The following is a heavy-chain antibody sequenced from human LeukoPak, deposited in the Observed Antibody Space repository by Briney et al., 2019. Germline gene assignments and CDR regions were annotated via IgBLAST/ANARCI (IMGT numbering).Heavy chain of an antibody. CDR1: GYIFTNYD. Sequence: GAPVKVSCKASGYIFTNYDIHWVRQAAGQGLGWMGWMNPNSGNTGYAQKFRGRVSMTRNASISTAYMELNSLRSEDTAVYYCAKGVGGEDWGQGTLVTVSS. J-gene: IGHJ4*02. D-gene: IGHD2-21*01. CDR2: MNPNSGNT. CDR3: AKGVGGED. V-gene: IGHV1-8*01.